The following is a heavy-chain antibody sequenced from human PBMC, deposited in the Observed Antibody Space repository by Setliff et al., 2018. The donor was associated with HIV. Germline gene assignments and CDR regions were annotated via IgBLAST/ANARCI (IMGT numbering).Heavy chain of an antibody. CDR3: ARGGLGVVGAIDY. CDR2: IIHSGGT. V-gene: IGHV4-34*01. CDR1: GGSFSGYY. Sequence: PETLSLTCAVYGGSFSGYYWTWIRQPPGRGLEWIGEIIHSGGTNYNRSFKSRVTISVDTSKNQFSLNLSSVTAADTAVYYCARGGLGVVGAIDYWSQGTLVTVSS. J-gene: IGHJ4*02. D-gene: IGHD2-15*01.